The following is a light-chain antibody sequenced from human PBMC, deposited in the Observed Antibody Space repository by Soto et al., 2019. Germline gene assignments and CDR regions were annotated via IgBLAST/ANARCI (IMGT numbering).Light chain of an antibody. CDR2: NAS. CDR3: HQRGSWPLT. Sequence: EIVLAQSPATLSLSPVEIATLSCRASQSVSSYLAWYQQTPGQAPRLLIYNASNRATGVPARFTGSGSGTDFTLTISSLEPEDFAIYYCHQRGSWPLTCGGGTKVDIK. CDR1: QSVSSY. V-gene: IGKV3-11*01. J-gene: IGKJ4*01.